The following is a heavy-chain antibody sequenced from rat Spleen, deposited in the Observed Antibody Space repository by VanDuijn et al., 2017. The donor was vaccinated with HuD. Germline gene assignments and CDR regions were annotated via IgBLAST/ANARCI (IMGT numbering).Heavy chain of an antibody. CDR2: INYDGSSI. Sequence: EVQLVESGGGLVQPGRSLKISCAASGFIFSDFHLAWVRQAPTKGLEWVASINYDGSSIYYRDSVKGRFIISRDNAKSTLYLQMDSLRSEETATYYCVRDKTNYGYWYFDFWGPGTMVTVSS. CDR3: VRDKTNYGYWYFDF. D-gene: IGHD1-11*01. J-gene: IGHJ1*01. CDR1: GFIFSDFH. V-gene: IGHV5-7*01.